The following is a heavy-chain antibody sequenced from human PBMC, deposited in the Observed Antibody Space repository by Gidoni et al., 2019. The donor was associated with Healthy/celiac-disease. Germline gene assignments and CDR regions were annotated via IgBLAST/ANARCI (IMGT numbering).Heavy chain of an antibody. D-gene: IGHD3-22*01. Sequence: HVQLTESGSGLVKPSQTLSLTCTVSACSISSYYWDWNRQPPGKGLEWIGYSKYSGSTNYNPSLKSRVTISVDTSKNQFSLRLSSVTAADTAVYYCAGARGYDSSGYYPFDYWGQGTLVTVSS. CDR1: ACSISSYY. J-gene: IGHJ4*02. CDR3: AGARGYDSSGYYPFDY. CDR2: SKYSGST. V-gene: IGHV4-59*01.